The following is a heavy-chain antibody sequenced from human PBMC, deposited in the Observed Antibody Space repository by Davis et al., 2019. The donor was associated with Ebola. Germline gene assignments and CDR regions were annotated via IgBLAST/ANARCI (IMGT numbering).Heavy chain of an antibody. J-gene: IGHJ4*02. V-gene: IGHV3-73*01. D-gene: IGHD2-8*01. CDR2: IRSKANSYAT. CDR3: TTDPLGLMVYAMGLDY. CDR1: GFTFSGSA. Sequence: GESLKISCAASGFTFSGSAMHWVRQASGKGLEWVGRIRSKANSYATAYAASVKGRFTISRDDSKNTAYLQMNSLKTEDTAVYYCTTDPLGLMVYAMGLDYWGQGTLVTVSS.